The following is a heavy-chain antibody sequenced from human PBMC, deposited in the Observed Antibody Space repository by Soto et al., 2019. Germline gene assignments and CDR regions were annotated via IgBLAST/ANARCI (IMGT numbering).Heavy chain of an antibody. CDR3: AQSRLVVPAATKSWWFDP. CDR1: GDSVSSNSAA. CDR2: TYYRSKWYN. J-gene: IGHJ5*02. Sequence: QVQLQQSGPGLVKPSQTLSLTCAISGDSVSSNSAAWNWIRQSPSRGLEWLGRTYYRSKWYNDYAVSVKSRITINPDTSKNQFSLQLNSVTPEDTAVYYCAQSRLVVPAATKSWWFDPWGQGTLVTVSS. D-gene: IGHD2-2*01. V-gene: IGHV6-1*01.